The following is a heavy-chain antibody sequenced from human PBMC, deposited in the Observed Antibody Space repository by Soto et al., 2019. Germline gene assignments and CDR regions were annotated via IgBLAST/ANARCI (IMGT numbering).Heavy chain of an antibody. D-gene: IGHD2-2*01. J-gene: IGHJ5*02. CDR2: IYYSGST. CDR3: ARHKVVVVPAARGKNNWFDP. CDR1: GGSISSSSYY. V-gene: IGHV4-39*01. Sequence: SETLSLTCTVSGGSISSSSYYWGWIRQPPGKGLEWIGSIYYSGSTYYNPSLKSRVPISVDTSKNQFSLKLSSVTAADTAVYYCARHKVVVVPAARGKNNWFDPWGQGTLVTVSS.